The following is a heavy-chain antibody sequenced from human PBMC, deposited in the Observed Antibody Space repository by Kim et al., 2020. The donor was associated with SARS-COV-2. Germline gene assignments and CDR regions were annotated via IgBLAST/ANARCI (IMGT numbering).Heavy chain of an antibody. CDR1: GFTFSSYD. CDR2: IGTAGDT. Sequence: GGSLRLSCAASGFTFSSYDMHWVRQATGKGLEWVSAIGTAGDTYYPGSVKGRFTISRENAKNSLYLQMNSLRAGDTAVYYCVCGRGGSSWYYFDYWGQGTLVTVSS. J-gene: IGHJ4*02. V-gene: IGHV3-13*04. D-gene: IGHD6-13*01. CDR3: VCGRGGSSWYYFDY.